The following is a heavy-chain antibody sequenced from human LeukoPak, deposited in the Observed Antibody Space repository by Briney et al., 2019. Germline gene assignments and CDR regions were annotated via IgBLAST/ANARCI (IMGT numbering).Heavy chain of an antibody. J-gene: IGHJ4*02. CDR3: AKGPLLGSGYHPDY. CDR1: RFTFSRAA. D-gene: IGHD3-22*01. V-gene: IGHV3-23*01. CDR2: ITVSEVRT. Sequence: PGGSLRLSCADSRFTFSRAAMTCVRQAPGKGLEWVSPITVSEVRTYYADSVKGRVTISRDYSQSTLHLQMNSLRVEDTAIYYCAKGPLLGSGYHPDYWGQGTLVTVSS.